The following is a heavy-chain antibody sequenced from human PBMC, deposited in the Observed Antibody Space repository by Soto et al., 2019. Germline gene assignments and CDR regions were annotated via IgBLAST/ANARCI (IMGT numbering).Heavy chain of an antibody. CDR1: GFTFSSYA. CDR2: ISSNGGST. J-gene: IGHJ5*02. V-gene: IGHV3-64D*08. CDR3: VKDPYSSSWYAGWFDP. Sequence: PGGSLRLSCSASGFTFSSYAMHWVRQAPGKGLEYVSAISSNGGSTYYADSVKGRFTISRDNSKNTLYLQMSSLRAEDTAVYYCVKDPYSSSWYAGWFDPWGQGTLVTVSS. D-gene: IGHD6-13*01.